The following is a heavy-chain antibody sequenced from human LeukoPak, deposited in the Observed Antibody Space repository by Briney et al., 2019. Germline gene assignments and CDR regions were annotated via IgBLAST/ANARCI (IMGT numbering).Heavy chain of an antibody. CDR3: ATSEDSPGNF. CDR1: GFIFSSHW. J-gene: IGHJ4*02. V-gene: IGHV3-7*01. D-gene: IGHD4-23*01. Sequence: PGGSLRLSCTASGFIFSSHWMSWVRQAPGKGLEWVANLNHDGTAKFYADSAKGRFTISRDNAKNSLHLQMRNLRAEDTAVYYCATSEDSPGNFWSQGTLITVSS. CDR2: LNHDGTAK.